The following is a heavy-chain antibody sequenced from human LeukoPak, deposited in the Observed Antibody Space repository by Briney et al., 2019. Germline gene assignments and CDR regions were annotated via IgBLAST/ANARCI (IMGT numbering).Heavy chain of an antibody. Sequence: PGGSLKLSCVASGFTFSDFTMHWVRQASGKGLEWVGRIRDKAASYATVYAASMKGRFTISRDDSKNTAYRQMNSLRTEDTAVFKCPRRRGSGAPANMDVWGQGTTVTASS. CDR1: GFTFSDFT. D-gene: IGHD3-10*01. J-gene: IGHJ6*02. CDR2: IRDKAASYAT. V-gene: IGHV3-73*01. CDR3: PRRRGSGAPANMDV.